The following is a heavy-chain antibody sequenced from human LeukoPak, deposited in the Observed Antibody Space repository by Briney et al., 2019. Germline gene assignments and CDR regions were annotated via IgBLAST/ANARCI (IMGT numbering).Heavy chain of an antibody. CDR3: ARGAYGSGSYGDNWFDP. CDR1: GLTVSSNY. Sequence: GGSLRLSCAASGLTVSSNYMNWVRQAPGEGLEWVSVIYSGGGTYYAGSVKGRFTISRDNYKNTMYFQMNSVRAEDTAVYYCARGAYGSGSYGDNWFDPWGQGTLVTVSS. J-gene: IGHJ5*02. V-gene: IGHV3-66*01. CDR2: IYSGGGT. D-gene: IGHD3-10*01.